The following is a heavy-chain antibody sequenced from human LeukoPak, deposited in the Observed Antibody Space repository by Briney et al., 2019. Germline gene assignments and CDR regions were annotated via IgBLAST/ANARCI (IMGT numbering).Heavy chain of an antibody. Sequence: GGSLRLSCRSFGFTFGDFAISWVRQAPGKGLEWVGFIRNKIHGRTSVYAASVEGRFTISRDDSESIAYLQMNSLKTEDTAVYYCARGGVNDHGDGQYFQHWGQGTLVTVSS. CDR2: IRNKIHGRTS. CDR1: GFTFGDFA. D-gene: IGHD4-17*01. J-gene: IGHJ1*01. V-gene: IGHV3-49*04. CDR3: ARGGVNDHGDGQYFQH.